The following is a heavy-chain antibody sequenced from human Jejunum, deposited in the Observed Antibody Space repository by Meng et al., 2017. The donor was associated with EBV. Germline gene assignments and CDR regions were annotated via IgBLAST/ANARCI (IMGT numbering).Heavy chain of an antibody. CDR1: GGSVNSGNVY. D-gene: IGHD5-12*01. V-gene: IGHV4-61*01. J-gene: IGHJ4*02. CDR3: AGLRYSGYDRAFDY. CDR2: IYYSGST. Sequence: QLQESCPGLVEPSETLSLPCTCSGGSVNSGNVYWSWIRQPPGKGLEWIGYIYYSGSTNYIPSLKSRVTISLDTSKNQFSLKLSSVTAADTAVYYCAGLRYSGYDRAFDYWGQGALVTVSS.